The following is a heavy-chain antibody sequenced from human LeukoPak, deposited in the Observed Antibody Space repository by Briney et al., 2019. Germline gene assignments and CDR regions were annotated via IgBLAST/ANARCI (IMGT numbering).Heavy chain of an antibody. V-gene: IGHV5-51*01. CDR2: IYPGDSDT. Sequence: GESLQISCKGSGYSFTSYWIGWVRPMPGKGLEWMGIIYPGDSDTRYSPSFQGHVTISADKSISTAYLQWSSLKASDTAMYYCARHYRQDSGSTKFGAYYYYGMDVWGQGTTVTVSS. J-gene: IGHJ6*02. D-gene: IGHD3-10*01. CDR3: ARHYRQDSGSTKFGAYYYYGMDV. CDR1: GYSFTSYW.